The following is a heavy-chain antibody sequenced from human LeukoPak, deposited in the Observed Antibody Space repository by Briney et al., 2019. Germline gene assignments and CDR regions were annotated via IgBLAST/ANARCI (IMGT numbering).Heavy chain of an antibody. J-gene: IGHJ4*02. CDR3: AKAVMTTVTFFDY. CDR2: IWYDGSNK. D-gene: IGHD4-17*01. Sequence: GGSLRFSCAASGFTFSSYGMHWVRQAPGKGLEWVAVIWYDGSNKYYADSVKGRFTISRDNSKNTLYLQMNSLRAEDTAVYYCAKAVMTTVTFFDYWGQGTLVTVSS. CDR1: GFTFSSYG. V-gene: IGHV3-33*06.